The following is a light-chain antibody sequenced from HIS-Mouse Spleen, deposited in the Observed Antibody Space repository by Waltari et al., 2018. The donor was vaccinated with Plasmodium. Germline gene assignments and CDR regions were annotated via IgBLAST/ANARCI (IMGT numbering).Light chain of an antibody. J-gene: IGLJ2*01. CDR2: RDS. Sequence: SYELTQPLSVSVALGQTARITCGGNNIGSKNVHGYQQKPGQAPVLVIYRDSNRPSGIPERFSGSNSGNTATLTISRAQAGDEADYYCQVWDSSTANVVFGGGTKLTVL. CDR3: QVWDSSTANVV. CDR1: NIGSKN. V-gene: IGLV3-9*01.